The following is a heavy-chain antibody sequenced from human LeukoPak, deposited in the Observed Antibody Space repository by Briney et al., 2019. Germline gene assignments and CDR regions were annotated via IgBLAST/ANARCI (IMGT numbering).Heavy chain of an antibody. D-gene: IGHD2-15*01. J-gene: IGHJ4*02. CDR2: IYWNDDK. Sequence: GSGPTLVNPTQTLTLTCTFSGFSLSTGEVGVAWIRQPPGKALEWLALIYWNDDKRYSPSLQSRLTITKDTSKNQVVLTMTNMDPVDTGTYHCARGRGAARSSLFDSWGQGTLVTVSS. CDR3: ARGRGAARSSLFDS. CDR1: GFSLSTGEVG. V-gene: IGHV2-5*04.